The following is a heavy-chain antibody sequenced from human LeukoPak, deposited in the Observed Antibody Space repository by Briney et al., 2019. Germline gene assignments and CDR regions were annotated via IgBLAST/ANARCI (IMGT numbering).Heavy chain of an antibody. CDR1: GYSISSDYS. CDR3: ARVGITVAGPFDY. J-gene: IGHJ4*02. V-gene: IGHV4-38-2*01. D-gene: IGHD6-19*01. Sequence: SETLSLTCAVSGYSISSDYSWGWIRQPPGRGLEWIGSIYHRGTTYYNPSLKSRVTISVDTSKNQFSLKLSSVTAADTAVYYCARVGITVAGPFDYWGQGTLVAVSS. CDR2: IYHRGTT.